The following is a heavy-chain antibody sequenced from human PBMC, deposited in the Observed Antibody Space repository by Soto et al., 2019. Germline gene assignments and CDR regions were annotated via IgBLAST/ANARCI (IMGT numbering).Heavy chain of an antibody. J-gene: IGHJ4*02. V-gene: IGHV3-53*01. CDR1: EFTVSSNY. D-gene: IGHD3-22*01. Sequence: PGGSLRPSCVASEFTVSSNYMSWVRQAPGKGLEWVSLMYSAGNTYYADSVKGRFTISRDNSKNMLYLEMNSLRAEDTGVYYCAKATRYYYDSGGYYGYFDYWGRGALVTVSA. CDR2: MYSAGNT. CDR3: AKATRYYYDSGGYYGYFDY.